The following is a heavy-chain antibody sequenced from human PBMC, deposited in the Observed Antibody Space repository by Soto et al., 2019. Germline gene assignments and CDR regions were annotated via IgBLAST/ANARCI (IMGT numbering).Heavy chain of an antibody. Sequence: SQTLSLTCAISGDSVSSNSAAWNWIRQSPSRGLEWLGRTYYRSKWYNDYAVSVKSRITINPDTSKNQFSLQLNSVTPEDTAVYYCASFTPMGGSSSWFLYYGMDVWGQGTTVTVSS. D-gene: IGHD6-13*01. V-gene: IGHV6-1*01. CDR3: ASFTPMGGSSSWFLYYGMDV. J-gene: IGHJ6*02. CDR1: GDSVSSNSAA. CDR2: TYYRSKWYN.